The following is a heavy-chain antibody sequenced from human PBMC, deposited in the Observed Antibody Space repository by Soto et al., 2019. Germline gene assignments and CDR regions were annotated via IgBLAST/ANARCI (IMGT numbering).Heavy chain of an antibody. V-gene: IGHV1-69*12. J-gene: IGHJ6*02. CDR2: IIPIFGTA. Sequence: QVQLVQSGAEVKKPGASVKVSCKASVGTFSSYAISWVRQAPGQGLEWMGGIIPIFGTANYAQKFQGRVRTTADESRSTAYMALSSLRPADTGVYYCARGRADRRTPYGMDVWGQGTTVTVSS. CDR1: VGTFSSYA. D-gene: IGHD2-2*01. CDR3: ARGRADRRTPYGMDV.